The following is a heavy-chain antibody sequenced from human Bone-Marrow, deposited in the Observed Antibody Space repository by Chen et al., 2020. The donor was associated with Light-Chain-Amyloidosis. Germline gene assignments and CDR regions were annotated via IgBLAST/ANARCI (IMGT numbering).Heavy chain of an antibody. J-gene: IGHJ4*02. CDR2: FSRSSSHI. V-gene: IGHV3-21*01. D-gene: IGHD1-26*01. CDR1: GFTFSLYG. CDR3: ARGGSYYYFDY. Sequence: EVPLVESGGGLVKPGGSLRLSCAASGFTFSLYGMHWVRQTPGRGLDWVSSFSRSSSHIYYADSMRGRFTISRDNAKNSLYLQMNNLRAEDTAVYYCARGGSYYYFDYWGQGILVTVSS.